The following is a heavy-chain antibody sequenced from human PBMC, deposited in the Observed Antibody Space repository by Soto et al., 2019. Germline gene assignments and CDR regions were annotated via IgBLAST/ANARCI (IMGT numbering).Heavy chain of an antibody. V-gene: IGHV2-5*02. D-gene: IGHD3-10*01. CDR1: GFSLSTTGVG. J-gene: IGHJ6*02. Sequence: GSGPTLVNPTQTLTLTCTFSGFSLSTTGVGLGWIRQPPGKALEWLASIYWDEDRGYSPSLKSRLTITKDTSKNQVVLTMTNLDPVDTATYYRAHSGFGRYYYYGLDVWGQGTTVTVSS. CDR3: AHSGFGRYYYYGLDV. CDR2: IYWDEDR.